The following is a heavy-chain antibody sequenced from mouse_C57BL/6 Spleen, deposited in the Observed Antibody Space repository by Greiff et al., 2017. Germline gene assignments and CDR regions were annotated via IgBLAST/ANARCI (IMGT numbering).Heavy chain of an antibody. D-gene: IGHD2-4*01. J-gene: IGHJ2*01. CDR1: GYTFTSYW. Sequence: QVQLQQPGAELVRPGSSVKLSCKASGYTFTSYWMHWVKQRPIQGLEWIGNIDPSDSETNYNQKFKDKATLTVDKYSSNAYMQLSSLSSDDSAVYCCARGDYDVFYYFDYWGTGTTLTVSS. V-gene: IGHV1-52*01. CDR3: ARGDYDVFYYFDY. CDR2: IDPSDSET.